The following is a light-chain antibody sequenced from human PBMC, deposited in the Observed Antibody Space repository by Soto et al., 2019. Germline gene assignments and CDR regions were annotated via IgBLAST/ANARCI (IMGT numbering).Light chain of an antibody. CDR2: EVS. Sequence: QPASVSGSPGQSITISCTGTSSDVGGYNYVSWYQQHPGKAPKLMIYEVSNRPSGVSNRFSGSKSGNTASLTISGLQAEDEADYYCSSYTSSTGYVFGTGTKVTVL. CDR3: SSYTSSTGYV. V-gene: IGLV2-14*01. CDR1: SSDVGGYNY. J-gene: IGLJ1*01.